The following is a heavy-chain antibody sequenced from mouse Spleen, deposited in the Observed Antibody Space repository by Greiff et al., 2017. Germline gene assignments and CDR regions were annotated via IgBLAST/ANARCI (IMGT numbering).Heavy chain of an antibody. Sequence: DVHLVESGGGLVQPGGSMKLSCVASGFTFSNYWMNWVRQSPEKGLEWVAQIRLKSDNYATHYAESVKGRFTISRDDSKSSVYLQMNNLRAEDTGIYYCTGGGWLDYAMDYWGQGTSVTVSS. J-gene: IGHJ4*01. CDR1: GFTFSNYW. D-gene: IGHD2-3*01. CDR3: TGGGWLDYAMDY. V-gene: IGHV6-3*01. CDR2: IRLKSDNYAT.